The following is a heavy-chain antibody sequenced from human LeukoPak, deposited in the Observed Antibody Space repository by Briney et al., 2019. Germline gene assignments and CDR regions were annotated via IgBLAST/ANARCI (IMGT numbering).Heavy chain of an antibody. D-gene: IGHD2/OR15-2a*01. J-gene: IGHJ4*02. CDR3: FTRRYDRIYDY. CDR2: INPNSGGT. Sequence: ASVKVSCKASGYTFTGYYMHWVRQAPGQGLEWIGRINPNSGGTNYAQKFQGRVTMTRDTSISTAYMELSRLRSDDTAVYYCFTRRYDRIYDYWGQGTLVTVSS. V-gene: IGHV1-2*06. CDR1: GYTFTGYY.